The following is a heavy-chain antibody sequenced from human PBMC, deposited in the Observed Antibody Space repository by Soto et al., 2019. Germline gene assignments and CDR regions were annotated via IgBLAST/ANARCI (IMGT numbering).Heavy chain of an antibody. V-gene: IGHV1-18*01. D-gene: IGHD1-26*01. CDR2: ISVYHGNT. J-gene: IGHJ4*02. CDR1: GFTFNTYV. Sequence: QVQLVQSGAEVKKPGASVTVSCQASGFTFNTYVITWVRQAPGQGLEWLGGISVYHGNTNYAQKVQGRGTMTTDTSTGTADMELRSRRSDDTAVYDCARGGSGSDRRFDYWGQGTVVTVAS. CDR3: ARGGSGSDRRFDY.